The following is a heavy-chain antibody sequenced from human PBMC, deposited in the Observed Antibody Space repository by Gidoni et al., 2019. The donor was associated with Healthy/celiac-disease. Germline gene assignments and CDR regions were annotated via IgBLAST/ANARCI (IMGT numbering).Heavy chain of an antibody. D-gene: IGHD3-22*01. Sequence: QVQLVQSGAEVKKPGASVKVSCKASGYTFTSYVITWVRQAPGQGLEWMGWISAYNGNTNYAQKLQGRVTMTTDTSTSTAYMELRSLRSDDTAVYYCARVGDYYDSYDYDYRFDYWGQGTLVTVSS. CDR2: ISAYNGNT. V-gene: IGHV1-18*01. CDR3: ARVGDYYDSYDYDYRFDY. J-gene: IGHJ4*02. CDR1: GYTFTSYV.